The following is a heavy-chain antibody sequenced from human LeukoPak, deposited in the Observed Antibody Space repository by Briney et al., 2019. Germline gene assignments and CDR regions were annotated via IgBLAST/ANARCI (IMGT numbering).Heavy chain of an antibody. CDR1: GYTFTSYA. Sequence: ASVKVSCKASGYTFTSYAISWVRQAPGQGLEWMGWISADNGNTDYAQRFQGRVTMTTDTSTSTAYMELRSLRSDDTAVYYCAKRQLAVAGGFDYWGQGTLVTVSS. CDR3: AKRQLAVAGGFDY. V-gene: IGHV1-18*01. J-gene: IGHJ4*02. D-gene: IGHD6-19*01. CDR2: ISADNGNT.